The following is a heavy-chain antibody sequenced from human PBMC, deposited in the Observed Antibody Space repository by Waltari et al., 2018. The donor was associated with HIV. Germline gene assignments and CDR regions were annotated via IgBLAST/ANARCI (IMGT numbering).Heavy chain of an antibody. J-gene: IGHJ5*01. Sequence: QVHLFQSGDEVRNSGSSVKVSCKAAGVTANTFTLHWLRQAPGQGLEWVGRRACMGRYVPSLGAPAYSQIVKGRLTLSADTATSTGLVQLSSLGSDDTAVYYCATPAAKLAWFDSWGQGSQIIVSS. V-gene: IGHV1-69*08. D-gene: IGHD2-2*01. CDR3: ATPAAKLAWFDS. CDR2: YVPSLGAP. CDR1: GVTANTFT.